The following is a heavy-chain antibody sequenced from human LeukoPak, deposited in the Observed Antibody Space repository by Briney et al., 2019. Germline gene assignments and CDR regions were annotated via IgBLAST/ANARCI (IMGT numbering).Heavy chain of an antibody. CDR1: GYTVTNYY. CDR2: INPSISSR. CDR3: ARSGMWFSTND. D-gene: IGHD2-21*01. Sequence: GASEKVSCKASGYTVTNYYMHWVRQVPGQGLEWMGMINPSISSRTYAQKFQGRVTVTSDTSTSTVYMEVSSLRSEDTAIYYCARSGMWFSTNDWGQGTLVTVSS. J-gene: IGHJ4*02. V-gene: IGHV1-46*01.